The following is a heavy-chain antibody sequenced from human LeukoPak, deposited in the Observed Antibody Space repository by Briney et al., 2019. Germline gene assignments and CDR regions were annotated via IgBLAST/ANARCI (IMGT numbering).Heavy chain of an antibody. V-gene: IGHV1-8*03. J-gene: IGHJ4*02. Sequence: ASVKVSCKASGYTFTSYDINWVRQATGQGLEWMGWMNPNSGNTGYAQKFQGRVTITRNTSISTAYMELSSLRSEDTAVYYCARGTYYYGSGSYVFILWGQGTLVTVSS. CDR1: GYTFTSYD. D-gene: IGHD3-10*01. CDR2: MNPNSGNT. CDR3: ARGTYYYGSGSYVFIL.